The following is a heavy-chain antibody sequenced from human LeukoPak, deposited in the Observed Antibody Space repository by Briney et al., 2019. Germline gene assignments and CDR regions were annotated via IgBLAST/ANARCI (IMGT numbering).Heavy chain of an antibody. Sequence: GGSLRLSCAASGFTFDDYGMSWVRQAPGKGLEWVSGINWNGGSTGYADSVTGRFTISRDNAKNSLYLQMNSLRAEDTALYYCAREPYYDILTGWRSGAFDIWGQGTMVTVSS. D-gene: IGHD3-9*01. J-gene: IGHJ3*02. CDR2: INWNGGST. V-gene: IGHV3-20*04. CDR1: GFTFDDYG. CDR3: AREPYYDILTGWRSGAFDI.